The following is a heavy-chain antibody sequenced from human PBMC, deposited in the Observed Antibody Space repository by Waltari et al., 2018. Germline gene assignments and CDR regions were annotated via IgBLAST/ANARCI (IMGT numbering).Heavy chain of an antibody. CDR2: RNANRGNT. D-gene: IGHD4-17*01. J-gene: IGHJ6*03. V-gene: IGHV1-8*01. Sequence: QVQLVQSGAEGKKPGASVKVSCKASGYTFTSYDINWVRQATGQGLAGMGWRNANRGNTGYEQKFQGRVTLTRNTSISTAYMELSSLRSEDTAVYYCKTSYGDHYYSYMDVWGKGTTVTVSS. CDR3: KTSYGDHYYSYMDV. CDR1: GYTFTSYD.